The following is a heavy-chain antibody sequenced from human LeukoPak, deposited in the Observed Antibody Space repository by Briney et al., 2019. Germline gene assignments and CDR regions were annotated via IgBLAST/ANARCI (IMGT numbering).Heavy chain of an antibody. J-gene: IGHJ4*02. CDR2: ISINGGTT. CDR3: ARQTRDGYGFDC. Sequence: GGSLRLSCAASGFIFSDYVIHWVRQAPGKGLEYVSVISINGGTTYYANSVKGRFTISRDNSKNTLYLQMGNLRAEDMAVYYCARQTRDGYGFDCWGQGTLATVSS. CDR1: GFIFSDYV. D-gene: IGHD5-24*01. V-gene: IGHV3-64*01.